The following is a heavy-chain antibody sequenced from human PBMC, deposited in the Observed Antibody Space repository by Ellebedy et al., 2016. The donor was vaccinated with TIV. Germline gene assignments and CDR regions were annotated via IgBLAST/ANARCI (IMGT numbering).Heavy chain of an antibody. CDR1: GVTVSNNL. J-gene: IGHJ4*02. CDR2: IYSGGST. Sequence: GESLKISCAASGVTVSNNLMSWVRQAPGKGLECVSIIYSGGSTYYADSVKGRFTISRDNSKNTVSLQMDSLRVEDTAVYYCSRDPPSMKYGPWGWGQGTLVTVSS. V-gene: IGHV3-66*01. D-gene: IGHD7-27*01. CDR3: SRDPPSMKYGPWG.